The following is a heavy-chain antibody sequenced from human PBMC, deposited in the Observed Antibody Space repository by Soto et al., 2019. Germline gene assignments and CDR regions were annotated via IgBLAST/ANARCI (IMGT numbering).Heavy chain of an antibody. CDR1: GFTFSNYE. CDR3: AREHVVVPAALPN. D-gene: IGHD2-2*01. V-gene: IGHV3-48*03. CDR2: ITTSGDVM. J-gene: IGHJ4*02. Sequence: EVQLVQSGGDLAQPGGSLRLSCAASGFTFSNYEVNWVRQGPGKGLEWISYITTSGDVMYYAGSVRGRFTVSRDNAKNSVYLQMNSLRVEDTGVYYCAREHVVVPAALPNWGQGTLVTVSS.